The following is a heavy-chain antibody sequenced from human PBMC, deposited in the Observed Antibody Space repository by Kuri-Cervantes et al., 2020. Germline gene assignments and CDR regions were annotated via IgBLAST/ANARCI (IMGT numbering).Heavy chain of an antibody. CDR1: GFTFSSYA. V-gene: IGHV3-30-3*01. D-gene: IGHD1-26*01. CDR2: ISYDGSNK. Sequence: GGSLRLSCAASGFTFSSYAMHWVRQAPGKGLEWVAVISYDGSNKYYADSVKGRFTISRDNAKNSLYLQMKSLRAEDTAVYYCVRGLPRDSGSAQLGGWGQGTLVTVSS. CDR3: VRGLPRDSGSAQLGG. J-gene: IGHJ4*02.